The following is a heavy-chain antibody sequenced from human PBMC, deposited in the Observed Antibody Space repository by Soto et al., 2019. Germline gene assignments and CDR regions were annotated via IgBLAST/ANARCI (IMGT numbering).Heavy chain of an antibody. J-gene: IGHJ6*02. CDR2: IIPIFGTA. D-gene: IGHD3-22*01. CDR1: GGTFSSYA. V-gene: IGHV1-69*13. CDR3: ARGYDSSGYYSYYYYGMDV. Sequence: GASVKVSCKASGGTFSSYAISWVRQAPGQGLEWMGGIIPIFGTANYAQKFQGRVTITADESTSTAYMELSSLRSGDTAVYYCARGYDSSGYYSYYYYGMDVWGQGTTVTVSS.